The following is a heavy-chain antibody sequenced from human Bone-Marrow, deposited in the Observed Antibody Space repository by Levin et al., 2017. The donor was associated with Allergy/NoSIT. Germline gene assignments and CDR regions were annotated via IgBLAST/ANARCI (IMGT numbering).Heavy chain of an antibody. D-gene: IGHD6-6*01. CDR1: GFTFSNYW. CDR3: ARIGYSSSSFDY. Sequence: GESLKISCAASGFTFSNYWMSWVRQAPGKGLEWVANINQDGNQKYYVDYLRGRFTISRDNAKNSVYLQMNSLRAEDTGAYFCARIGYSSSSFDYWGRGTLVTVSS. J-gene: IGHJ4*02. V-gene: IGHV3-7*01. CDR2: INQDGNQK.